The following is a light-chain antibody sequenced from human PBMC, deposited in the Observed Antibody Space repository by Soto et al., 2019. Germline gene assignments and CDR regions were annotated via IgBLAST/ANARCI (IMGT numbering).Light chain of an antibody. CDR3: QQSYRNPRT. CDR1: QSISSY. CDR2: GAS. J-gene: IGKJ4*01. V-gene: IGKV1-39*01. Sequence: IQMTQSPSSLSASVGDRVTITCRASQSISSYLNWYQQTPGKAPNLLIYGASSLQSGVPSRFSGSGSGTDFTLTISSLQPEDFATYYCQQSYRNPRTFGGGTKVDIK.